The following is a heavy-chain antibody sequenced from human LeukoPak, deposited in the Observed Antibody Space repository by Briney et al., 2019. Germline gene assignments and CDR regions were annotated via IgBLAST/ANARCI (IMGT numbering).Heavy chain of an antibody. CDR1: GGSFSGYY. J-gene: IGHJ4*02. D-gene: IGHD4-17*01. V-gene: IGHV4-59*12. CDR2: IYYSGST. Sequence: KASETLSLTCAVYGGSFSGYYWSWIRQPPGKGLEWIGYIYYSGSTNYNPSLKSRVTISVDKSKNQFSLKLSSVTAADTAVYYCARSGSYGVNYFDNWGQGTLVTVSS. CDR3: ARSGSYGVNYFDN.